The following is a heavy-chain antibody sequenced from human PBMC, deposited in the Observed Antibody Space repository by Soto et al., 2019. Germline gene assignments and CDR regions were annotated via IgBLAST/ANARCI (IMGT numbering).Heavy chain of an antibody. CDR2: INPSGGST. D-gene: IGHD6-13*01. V-gene: IGHV1-46*01. CDR3: ARDHGSWYIDY. CDR1: GYTFTNYY. Sequence: EASVKVSCKASGYTFTNYYMHWVRQAPGQGLEWMGIINPSGGSTSYAQKFQGRVTMTRDTSTSTVYMELSSLRSEDTAVYYCARDHGSWYIDYWGQGTLVTVSS. J-gene: IGHJ4*02.